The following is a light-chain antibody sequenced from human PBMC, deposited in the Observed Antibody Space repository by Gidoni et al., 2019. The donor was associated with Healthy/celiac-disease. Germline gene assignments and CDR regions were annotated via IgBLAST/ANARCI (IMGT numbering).Light chain of an antibody. CDR1: SSNIGSNY. Sequence: QSVLTQPPSASGTPGQRVTISCSGSSSNIGSNYVYCHQQLPGTAPKLLIYRNNQRPSGVPDRFSGSKSGTSASLAISGLRSEDEADYYCAAWDDSLSVVVFGGGTKLTVL. V-gene: IGLV1-47*01. CDR2: RNN. J-gene: IGLJ2*01. CDR3: AAWDDSLSVVV.